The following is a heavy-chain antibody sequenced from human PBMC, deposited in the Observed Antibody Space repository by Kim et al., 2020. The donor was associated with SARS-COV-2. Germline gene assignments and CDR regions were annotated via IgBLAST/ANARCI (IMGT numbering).Heavy chain of an antibody. CDR3: ATEGWYRWFDP. D-gene: IGHD6-19*01. Sequence: TIYAQKFQGRVTMTEDTSTDTAYMELSSLRSEDTAVYYCATEGWYRWFDPWGQGTLVTVSS. CDR2: T. J-gene: IGHJ5*02. V-gene: IGHV1-24*01.